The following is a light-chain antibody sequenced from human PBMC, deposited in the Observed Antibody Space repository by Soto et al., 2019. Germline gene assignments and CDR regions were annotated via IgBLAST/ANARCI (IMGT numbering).Light chain of an antibody. CDR1: SNDIGRYKY. V-gene: IGLV2-14*03. Sequence: QSALTQPASVSGSPGESITISCTGTSNDIGRYKYVSWYQQHPGKAPKLIIYDVSNRPSGVSNRFSGSKSGTTASLTISGLQVEDETDYYCSSYTSTSRYVFGTGTKLTVL. CDR2: DVS. J-gene: IGLJ1*01. CDR3: SSYTSTSRYV.